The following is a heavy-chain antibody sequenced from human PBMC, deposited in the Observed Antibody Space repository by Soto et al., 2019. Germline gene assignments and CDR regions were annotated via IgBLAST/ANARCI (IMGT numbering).Heavy chain of an antibody. D-gene: IGHD3-10*01. CDR1: GGSVNSGKYY. CDR3: ARRTTLVRGTSRFTTWFVP. J-gene: IGHJ5*02. CDR2: VYYSGTT. V-gene: IGHV4-61*01. Sequence: PSETLSLTCTVSGGSVNSGKYYWTWIRQPPGKGLEWMGYVYYSGTTSYNPSLKSRITMSVDTSKNQFSLKVNSVTAADTAVYFCARRTTLVRGTSRFTTWFVPWCQGTLLSVFS.